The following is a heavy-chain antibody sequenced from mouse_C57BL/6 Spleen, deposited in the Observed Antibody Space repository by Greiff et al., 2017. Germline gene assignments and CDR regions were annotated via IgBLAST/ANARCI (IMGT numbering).Heavy chain of an antibody. CDR3: ARSPKGYYAMDY. J-gene: IGHJ4*01. Sequence: EVMLVESGGGLVKPGGSLKLSCAASGFTFSDYGMHWVRQAPEKGLEWVAYISSGSSTIYYADTVKGRFTISRDNAKNTLFLQMTSLRSEDTAMYYCARSPKGYYAMDYWGQGTSVTVSS. V-gene: IGHV5-17*01. CDR1: GFTFSDYG. CDR2: ISSGSSTI.